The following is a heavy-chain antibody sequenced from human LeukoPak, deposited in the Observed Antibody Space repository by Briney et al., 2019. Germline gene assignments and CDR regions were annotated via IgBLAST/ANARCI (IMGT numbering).Heavy chain of an antibody. CDR2: ISAYSGHT. CDR1: GYTFTNYG. J-gene: IGHJ5*02. Sequence: ASVKVSCKASGYTFTNYGISWVRQAPGQGPEWMGWISAYSGHTNYAQKLQGRVTMTTDTSTSTAYMELRSLRSDDTAVYYCARDNHSGSWSWFDPWGQETLVSVSA. V-gene: IGHV1-18*01. D-gene: IGHD6-13*01. CDR3: ARDNHSGSWSWFDP.